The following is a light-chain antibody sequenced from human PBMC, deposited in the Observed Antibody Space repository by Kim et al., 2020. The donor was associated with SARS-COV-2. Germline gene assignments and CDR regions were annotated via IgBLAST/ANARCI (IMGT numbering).Light chain of an antibody. CDR1: SSAVESYNL. V-gene: IGLV2-23*02. CDR3: CSYAGSSTWV. J-gene: IGLJ3*02. Sequence: GQNITLSCTETSSAVESYNLVSWYQQHPGKAANIVIYEVSTQPSGVSNRFSGSKSGNTDSLTISGLQAEDESDYFCCSYAGSSTWVFGGGTQLTVL. CDR2: EVS.